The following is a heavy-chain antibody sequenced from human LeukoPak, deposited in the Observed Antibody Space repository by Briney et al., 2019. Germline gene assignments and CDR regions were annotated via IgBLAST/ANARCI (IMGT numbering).Heavy chain of an antibody. Sequence: PGGSLRLSCAASGFIFSNYEMNWVRQAPGKGLEWVSRINSDGSSTSYADSVKGRFTISRDNAKNTLYLQMNSLRAEDTAVYYCARDHYDILTGYFLWGQGTLVTVSS. D-gene: IGHD3-9*01. J-gene: IGHJ4*02. CDR3: ARDHYDILTGYFL. V-gene: IGHV3-74*01. CDR2: INSDGSST. CDR1: GFIFSNYE.